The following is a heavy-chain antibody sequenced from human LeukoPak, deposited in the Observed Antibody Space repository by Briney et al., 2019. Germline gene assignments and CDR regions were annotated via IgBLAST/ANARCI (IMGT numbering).Heavy chain of an antibody. D-gene: IGHD3-10*01. V-gene: IGHV4-59*01. CDR2: IHYSGST. J-gene: IGHJ4*01. CDR1: GGSISPNY. CDR3: ARDYGGKLDY. Sequence: SETLSLTCSVSGGSISPNYRSWVRQPPGKGLEWLGYIHYSGSTDYTPSLKGRLTISVDTSKNQFSLTLTSVTEADTALYFCARDYGGKLDYWGHGTLVSVSS.